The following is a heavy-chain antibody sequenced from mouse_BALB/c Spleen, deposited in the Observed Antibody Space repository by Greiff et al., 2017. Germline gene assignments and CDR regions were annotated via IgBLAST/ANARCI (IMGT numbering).Heavy chain of an antibody. CDR2: IYPGDGST. V-gene: IGHV1S56*01. CDR1: GYTFTSYY. Sequence: VKLQESGPELVKPGASVKMSCKASGYTFTSYYIHWVKQRPGQGLEWIGWIYPGDGSTKYNEKFKGKTTLTADKSSSTAYMLLSSLTSEDSAIYFCARTRVLGGYAMDYWGQGTSVTVSS. CDR3: ARTRVLGGYAMDY. J-gene: IGHJ4*01.